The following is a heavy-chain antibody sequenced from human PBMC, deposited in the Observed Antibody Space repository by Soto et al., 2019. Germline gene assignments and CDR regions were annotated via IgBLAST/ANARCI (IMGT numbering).Heavy chain of an antibody. D-gene: IGHD4-17*01. Sequence: QVPLVQSGAEVRKPGSSVKVSCEASGGSFNNYVISWLRQAPGQGLEWMGGIIPNYEAANYAQKFRGRLTITADKATNTAYMELNSLRPEDTATYYCARYWNAGTLYGAFDIWGQGTTVIVS. V-gene: IGHV1-69*06. CDR3: ARYWNAGTLYGAFDI. CDR2: IIPNYEAA. CDR1: GGSFNNYV. J-gene: IGHJ3*02.